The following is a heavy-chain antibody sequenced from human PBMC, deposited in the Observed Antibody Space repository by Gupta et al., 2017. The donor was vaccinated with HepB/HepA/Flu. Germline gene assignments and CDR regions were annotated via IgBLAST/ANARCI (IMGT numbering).Heavy chain of an antibody. CDR2: IYYSGTT. V-gene: IGHV4-39*01. Sequence: QLQLQESGPGLVKPSETLSLTCTVSGGSIKSSHYYWGWIRQPPGRGLEWIGSIYYSGTTYYNPSLKRRVTMSVDTSQNQFSLRLSSVTAADTAVYFCARHGDSGGYYYEAYWYVDLWGRGTLVSVSS. CDR3: ARHGDSGGYYYEAYWYVDL. J-gene: IGHJ2*01. CDR1: GGSIKSSHYY. D-gene: IGHD3-22*01.